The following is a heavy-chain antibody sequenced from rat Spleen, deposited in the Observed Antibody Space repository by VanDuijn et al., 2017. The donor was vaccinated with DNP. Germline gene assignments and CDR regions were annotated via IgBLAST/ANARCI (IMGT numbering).Heavy chain of an antibody. V-gene: IGHV5-29*01. CDR2: IIYDGSRT. CDR3: TTLNFYASLAEYFDY. D-gene: IGHD1-12*01. CDR1: GFTFSNYG. J-gene: IGHJ2*01. Sequence: EVQLVESGGGLVQPGRSMKLSCAASGFTFSNYGMAWVRQAPTKGLEWVATIIYDGSRTYYRDSVKGRFTISRDNAKNTLYLQMDSLRSEDTATYYCTTLNFYASLAEYFDYWGQGVMVTVSS.